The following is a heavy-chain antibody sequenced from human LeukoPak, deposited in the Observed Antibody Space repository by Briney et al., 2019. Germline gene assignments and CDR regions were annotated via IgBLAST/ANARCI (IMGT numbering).Heavy chain of an antibody. CDR3: ARDISAFGYSYES. CDR1: GYTFTSYD. J-gene: IGHJ1*01. V-gene: IGHV1-69*05. D-gene: IGHD5-18*01. CDR2: IIPIFGTA. Sequence: GASVKVSCKASGYTFTSYDISWVRQAPGQGLEWMGRIIPIFGTANYAQKFQGRVTITTDESTGTAYMELSSLRSEDTAVYYCARDISAFGYSYESWGQGTLVTVSS.